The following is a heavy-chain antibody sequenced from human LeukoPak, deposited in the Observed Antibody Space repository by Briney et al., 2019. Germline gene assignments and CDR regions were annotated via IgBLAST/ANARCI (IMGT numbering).Heavy chain of an antibody. J-gene: IGHJ5*02. CDR3: ARGTGDYYDSSGYYPRWFDP. CDR1: GSSISGGDYY. D-gene: IGHD3-22*01. V-gene: IGHV4-30-4*01. Sequence: PSEALSLTCNVSGSSISGGDYYWSWMRQPPGKGLEWIGYIYYTGSAYYAPSLKSRVAISVDTSKNQISLKQSSVTAADTAVYYCARGTGDYYDSSGYYPRWFDPWGQGTLVTVSS. CDR2: IYYTGSA.